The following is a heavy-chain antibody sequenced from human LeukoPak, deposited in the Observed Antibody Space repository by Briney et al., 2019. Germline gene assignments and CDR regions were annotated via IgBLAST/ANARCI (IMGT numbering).Heavy chain of an antibody. D-gene: IGHD3-16*01. Sequence: GGSLRLSCAASGFTFSSYEMNWVRQAPGRGLEWVSYISSSGSTIYYADSVKGRFTISRDNAKNSLYLQMNSLRPEDTAVYYCARGREWGGLLSPARPQDFDYWGQGTLVTVSS. J-gene: IGHJ4*02. CDR2: ISSSGSTI. CDR1: GFTFSSYE. V-gene: IGHV3-48*03. CDR3: ARGREWGGLLSPARPQDFDY.